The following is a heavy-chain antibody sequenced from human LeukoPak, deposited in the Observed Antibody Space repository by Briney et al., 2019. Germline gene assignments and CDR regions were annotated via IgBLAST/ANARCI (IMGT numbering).Heavy chain of an antibody. CDR3: ARVRSDYSSSSPPDY. CDR2: IDNGGSTT. V-gene: IGHV3-74*01. D-gene: IGHD6-6*01. Sequence: GGSLRLSCAASGFTFSSYAMHWVRQAPGKGLVWVSRIDNGGSTTLYADSVRGRFIISRDNAKNTLYLQMNSLRPEDTAIYYCARVRSDYSSSSPPDYWGQGTPVTVSS. CDR1: GFTFSSYA. J-gene: IGHJ4*02.